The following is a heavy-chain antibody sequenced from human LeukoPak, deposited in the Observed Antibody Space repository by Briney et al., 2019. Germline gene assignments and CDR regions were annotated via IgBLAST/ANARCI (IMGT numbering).Heavy chain of an antibody. J-gene: IGHJ3*02. D-gene: IGHD3-10*01. CDR3: ARDGGSGTYGAFDI. CDR2: INSDGSST. CDR1: GFTFSNYW. Sequence: WGSLRLSCAVSGFTFSNYWMHGVSQAPGKGLVWVARINSDGSSTTNADSVKGRLTISRDNAKNTLYLQMNSLRVEDTAVYYCARDGGSGTYGAFDIWGQGTMVTVSS. V-gene: IGHV3-74*01.